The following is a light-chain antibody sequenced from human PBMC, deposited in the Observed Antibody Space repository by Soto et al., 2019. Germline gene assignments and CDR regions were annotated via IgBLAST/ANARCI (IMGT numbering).Light chain of an antibody. Sequence: EIVLTQSPGTLSLSPGERATLSCRSSQSVSSSYLAWYQQKPGQAPRLLIYGASSRATGIPDRFSGSKSGTDFTLTISRLEPEDSAVYYCQRYGSSLRTLGGGTKVDIK. V-gene: IGKV3-20*01. J-gene: IGKJ4*01. CDR2: GAS. CDR1: QSVSSSY. CDR3: QRYGSSLRT.